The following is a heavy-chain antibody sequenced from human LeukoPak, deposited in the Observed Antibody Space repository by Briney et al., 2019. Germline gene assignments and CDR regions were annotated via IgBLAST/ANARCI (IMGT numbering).Heavy chain of an antibody. CDR3: AREDFWSGYVGY. CDR2: IYYSGST. D-gene: IGHD3-3*01. V-gene: IGHV4-59*01. CDR1: GGSISSYY. J-gene: IGHJ4*02. Sequence: SETLSLTCTVSGGSISSYYWSWIRQPPGKGLEWIGYIYYSGSTNYNPSLKSRVTISVDTSKNQFSLKLSSVTAADTAVYYCAREDFWSGYVGYWGQGTLVTVSS.